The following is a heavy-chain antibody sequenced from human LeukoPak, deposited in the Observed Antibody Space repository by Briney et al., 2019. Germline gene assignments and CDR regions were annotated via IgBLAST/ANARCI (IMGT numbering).Heavy chain of an antibody. Sequence: SETLSLTCAVHGGSLSGYYWSWIRQPPGKGLEWIWETNHIGSTNYNPSLKSRVTISVDTSKNQFSLKLSSVTAADTAVYYCARGRTGTTTFPYYYYYMDVWGKGTTVTVSS. CDR2: TNHIGST. V-gene: IGHV4-34*01. CDR1: GGSLSGYY. J-gene: IGHJ6*03. CDR3: ARGRTGTTTFPYYYYYMDV. D-gene: IGHD1-7*01.